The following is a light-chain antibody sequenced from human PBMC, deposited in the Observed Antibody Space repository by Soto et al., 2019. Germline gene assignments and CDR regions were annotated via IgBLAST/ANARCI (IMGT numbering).Light chain of an antibody. J-gene: IGLJ1*01. CDR2: FNN. Sequence: QSVLTQPPSVSAAPGQRVTISCSGSSSDIGSKYVSWYQQVPGTAPRLLIYFNNNRPSGIPDRFSGSKSGTSATLAITGLQTGDEADYYCRAWNSALGVEVFGTGTKLTVL. CDR1: SSDIGSKY. V-gene: IGLV1-51*01. CDR3: RAWNSALGVEV.